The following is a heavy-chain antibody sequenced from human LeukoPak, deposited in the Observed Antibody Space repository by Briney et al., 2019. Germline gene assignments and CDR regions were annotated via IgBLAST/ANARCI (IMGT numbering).Heavy chain of an antibody. Sequence: PGGSLRLSCAASGFTVSANYMSWVRQAPGKGLEWVSVIYSGGSTYYADSVKGRFTISRDSSKNTLYLQMNSLRAEDTAVYCCARDNGYNSGSLGYWGQGTLVTVSS. V-gene: IGHV3-66*02. CDR3: ARDNGYNSGSLGY. CDR2: IYSGGST. CDR1: GFTVSANY. J-gene: IGHJ4*02. D-gene: IGHD6-19*01.